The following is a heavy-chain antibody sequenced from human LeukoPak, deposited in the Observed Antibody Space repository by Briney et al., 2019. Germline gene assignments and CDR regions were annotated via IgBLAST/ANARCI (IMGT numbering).Heavy chain of an antibody. V-gene: IGHV3-23*01. CDR1: GFTLSSHA. CDR2: FIGSGGST. CDR3: AKDLVATITGAY. J-gene: IGHJ4*02. Sequence: SLRLSCAVSGFTLSSHAMNWVRQAPGKGLEWVSVFIGSGGSTYYADSVKGRFTISGDNSKNTLYLQMNSLRAEDTAVYYCAKDLVATITGAYWGQGTLVTVSS. D-gene: IGHD5-12*01.